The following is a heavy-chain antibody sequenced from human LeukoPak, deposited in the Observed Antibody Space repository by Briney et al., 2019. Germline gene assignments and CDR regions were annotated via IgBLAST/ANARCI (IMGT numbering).Heavy chain of an antibody. V-gene: IGHV3-23*01. CDR3: AKEFDDDYGDHFDY. D-gene: IGHD4-17*01. CDR2: ISGSGGRT. J-gene: IGHJ4*02. Sequence: GGSLRLSCAASGFTFSSYAMSWVRQAPGKGLEWVSAISGSGGRTYYADYVEGRFTISRDNSTNTLYLQMNSLRAEDTAVYYCAKEFDDDYGDHFDYWGQGTLVTVSS. CDR1: GFTFSSYA.